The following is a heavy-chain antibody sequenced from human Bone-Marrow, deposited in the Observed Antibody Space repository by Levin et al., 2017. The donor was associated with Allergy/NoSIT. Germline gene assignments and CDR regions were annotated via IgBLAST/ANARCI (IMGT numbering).Heavy chain of an antibody. V-gene: IGHV4-59*01. CDR3: ARDEGIATGGFDN. CDR2: IYHSGNT. D-gene: IGHD6-13*01. Sequence: PSQTLSLTCTVSGDSISEYYWSWIRQPPGKGLEWIGYIYHSGNTNANPSLKSRVTISMDTSKNQFSLKLSSVTAADTAVYYCARDEGIATGGFDNWGQGTLVTGSS. J-gene: IGHJ4*02. CDR1: GDSISEYY.